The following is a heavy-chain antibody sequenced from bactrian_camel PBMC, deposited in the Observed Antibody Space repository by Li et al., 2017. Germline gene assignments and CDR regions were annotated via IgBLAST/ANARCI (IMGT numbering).Heavy chain of an antibody. CDR1: GFTFSSYY. CDR2: IYSDGLNT. D-gene: IGHD6*01. V-gene: IGHV3-2*01. J-gene: IGHJ6*01. CDR3: ATRYGGRGTSDLGY. Sequence: VQLVESGGGLVQPGGSIRLSCAASGFTFSSYYMSWVRQAPGKGLERVSSIYSDGLNTYYADSVKGRFTISRDNAKNTVYLQMDSLKSEETALYYCATRYGGRGTSDLGYWGQGTQVTVS.